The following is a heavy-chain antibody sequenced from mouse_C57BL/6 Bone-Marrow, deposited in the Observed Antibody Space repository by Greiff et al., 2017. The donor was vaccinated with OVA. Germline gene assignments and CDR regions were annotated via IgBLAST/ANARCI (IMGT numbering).Heavy chain of an antibody. V-gene: IGHV1-19*01. CDR1: GYTFTDYY. D-gene: IGHD2-2*01. CDR2: INPYNGGT. Sequence: EVQLQQSGPVLVKPGASVKMSCKASGYTFTDYYMNWVKQSHGKSLEWIGVINPYNGGTSYNQKFKGKATLTVDKSSSTAYMELNSLTSEDSAVYYCQEKMESTMVTRAYWGQGTLVTVSA. J-gene: IGHJ3*01. CDR3: QEKMESTMVTRAY.